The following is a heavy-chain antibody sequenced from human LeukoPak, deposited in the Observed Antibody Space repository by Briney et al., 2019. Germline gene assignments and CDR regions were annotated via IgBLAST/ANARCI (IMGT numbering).Heavy chain of an antibody. CDR3: ARDFSDKTYYDFWSGYYTRVSPYNWFDP. J-gene: IGHJ5*02. D-gene: IGHD3-3*01. CDR2: ICAYNGNT. CDR1: GYTFTSYG. V-gene: IGHV1-18*01. Sequence: ASVKVSCKASGYTFTSYGISWVRQAPGQGLEWMGWICAYNGNTNYAQKLQGRVTMTTDTSTSTAYMELRSLRSDDTAVYYCARDFSDKTYYDFWSGYYTRVSPYNWFDPWGQGTLVTVSS.